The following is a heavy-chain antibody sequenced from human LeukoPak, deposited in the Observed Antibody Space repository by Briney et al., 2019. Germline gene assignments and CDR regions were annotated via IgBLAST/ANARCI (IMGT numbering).Heavy chain of an antibody. Sequence: AGGSLRLSCAASGFTFSRYAMHWVRQAPGKGLEWVTVISYDGTNKYYADSVKGRFTISRDNSKNTLYLQMNSPRAEDTAVYYCARDPPDYWGQGTLVTVSS. V-gene: IGHV3-30*04. CDR3: ARDPPDY. CDR1: GFTFSRYA. J-gene: IGHJ4*02. CDR2: ISYDGTNK.